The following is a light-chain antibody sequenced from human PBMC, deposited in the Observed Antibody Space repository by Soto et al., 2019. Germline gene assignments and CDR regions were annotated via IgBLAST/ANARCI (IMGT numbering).Light chain of an antibody. V-gene: IGKV1-39*01. CDR2: AAS. J-gene: IGKJ1*01. CDR3: QQSYSTTWT. Sequence: DIHRTQSPSSLSASVGDRVTITCRASQGFTTYLNWYRQKPGNAPKLLIYAASTLRSGVPSRFSGSGSETDFTLTISSLRPEDFATYSCQQSYSTTWTFGQGTKVDIK. CDR1: QGFTTY.